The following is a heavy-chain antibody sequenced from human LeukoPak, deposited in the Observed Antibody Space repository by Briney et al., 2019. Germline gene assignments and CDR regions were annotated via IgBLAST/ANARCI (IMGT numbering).Heavy chain of an antibody. CDR1: EFTFSSYS. D-gene: IGHD6-19*01. CDR2: INRRSDYI. CDR3: ARSPREQWLIDY. J-gene: IGHJ4*02. V-gene: IGHV3-21*01. Sequence: PGGSLRLSCAASEFTFSSYSMNWVRQAPGKGLEWVSSINRRSDYIYYADSVKGRFTISRDNAENSLYLQMNSLRDEDTAVYYCARSPREQWLIDYRGQGTQLTVSS.